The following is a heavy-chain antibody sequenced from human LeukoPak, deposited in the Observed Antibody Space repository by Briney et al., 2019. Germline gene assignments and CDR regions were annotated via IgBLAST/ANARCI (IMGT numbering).Heavy chain of an antibody. CDR2: ISNDGGSA. V-gene: IGHV3-64D*06. J-gene: IGHJ4*02. CDR1: GFTFSSYW. CDR3: VKDPGSVYYGSGSLDY. Sequence: PGGSLRLSCAASGFTFSSYWMSWVRQAPGKGLEHVSAISNDGGSAYYVDSVKDSVTISRDNSKSTLYLQMSSLRNEDTAIYYCVKDPGSVYYGSGSLDYWGQGTLVTVSS. D-gene: IGHD3-10*01.